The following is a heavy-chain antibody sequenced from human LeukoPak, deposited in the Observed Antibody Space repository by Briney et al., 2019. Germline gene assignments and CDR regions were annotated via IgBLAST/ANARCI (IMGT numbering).Heavy chain of an antibody. J-gene: IGHJ1*01. Sequence: SETLSLTCAVYGGSFSDYYWSWIRQPPGKGLEWIGEINHSGSTNYNPSLKSRVTISVDTSMNQCSLRLSSVTAADTAVYYCARAYGGNSQYFQHWGQGTLVTVSS. CDR3: ARAYGGNSQYFQH. V-gene: IGHV4-34*01. CDR1: GGSFSDYY. CDR2: INHSGST. D-gene: IGHD4-23*01.